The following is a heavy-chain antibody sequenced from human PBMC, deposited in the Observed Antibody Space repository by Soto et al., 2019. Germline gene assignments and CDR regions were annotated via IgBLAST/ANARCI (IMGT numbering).Heavy chain of an antibody. D-gene: IGHD3-10*01. CDR2: IYYSGST. V-gene: IGHV4-30-4*01. CDR3: ARVVSPLPYYYGSEYYFDY. CDR1: GGSISSGDYY. Sequence: LSLTCTVSGGSISSGDYYWSWIRQPPGKGLEWIGYIYYSGSTYYNPSLKSRVTISVDTSKNQFSLKLSSVTAADTAVYYCARVVSPLPYYYGSEYYFDYWGQGTLVTVSS. J-gene: IGHJ4*02.